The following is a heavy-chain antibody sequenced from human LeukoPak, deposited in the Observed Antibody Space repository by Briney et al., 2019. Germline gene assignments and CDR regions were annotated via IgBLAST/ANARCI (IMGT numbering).Heavy chain of an antibody. CDR2: IYYSGST. V-gene: IGHV4-39*07. J-gene: IGHJ5*02. D-gene: IGHD5-12*01. CDR1: GGSISSSSYY. CDR3: ARGVISRGYNQRTSYNWFDP. Sequence: SETLSLTCTVSGGSISSSSYYWGWIRQPPGKGLEWIGSIYYSGSTYYNPSLKSRVTISADTSKNQFSLKLSSVTAADTAVYYCARGVISRGYNQRTSYNWFDPWGQGTLVTVSS.